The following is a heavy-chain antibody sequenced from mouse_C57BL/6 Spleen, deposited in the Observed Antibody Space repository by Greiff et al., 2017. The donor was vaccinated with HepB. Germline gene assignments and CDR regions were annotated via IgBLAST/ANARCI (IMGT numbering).Heavy chain of an antibody. J-gene: IGHJ1*03. CDR1: GYTFTDYE. CDR3: TRNYYGSSYLYWYFDV. V-gene: IGHV1-15*01. Sequence: QVQLQQSGAELVRPGASVTLSCKASGYTFTDYEMNWVKQTPVHGLEWIGAIDPETGGTAYNQKFKGKAILTADKSSSTAYMELRSLTSEDSAVYYCTRNYYGSSYLYWYFDVWGTGTTVTVSS. D-gene: IGHD1-1*01. CDR2: IDPETGGT.